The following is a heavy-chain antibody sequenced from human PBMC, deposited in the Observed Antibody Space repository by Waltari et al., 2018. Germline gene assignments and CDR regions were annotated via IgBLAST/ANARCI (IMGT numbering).Heavy chain of an antibody. Sequence: EVQLVQSGAEVKKPGDTVKISCKVSGYTFTGYYIHWLQEAPGKGLEWMGLVDPEDGETIFAEKSQGRIIITADTSTDTAYMELSSLRSEDTAIYYCAKAARPEYYYMDVWGKGTTVTISS. CDR2: VDPEDGET. V-gene: IGHV1-69-2*01. J-gene: IGHJ6*03. CDR1: GYTFTGYY. D-gene: IGHD6-6*01. CDR3: AKAARPEYYYMDV.